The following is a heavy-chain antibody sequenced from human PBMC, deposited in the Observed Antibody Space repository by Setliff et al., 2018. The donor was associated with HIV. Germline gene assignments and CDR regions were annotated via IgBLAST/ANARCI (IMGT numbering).Heavy chain of an antibody. CDR2: MNPNSANT. Sequence: ASVKVSCKASGYTLTGFDINWVRQATGQGLEWMGWMNPNSANTGYAQNFQGRVTMTRNTSISTAYMELTGLTSEDTAVYYCARGDSTGWRGRFDPWGQGTLVTVSS. J-gene: IGHJ5*02. CDR1: GYTLTGFD. V-gene: IGHV1-8*02. D-gene: IGHD6-19*01. CDR3: ARGDSTGWRGRFDP.